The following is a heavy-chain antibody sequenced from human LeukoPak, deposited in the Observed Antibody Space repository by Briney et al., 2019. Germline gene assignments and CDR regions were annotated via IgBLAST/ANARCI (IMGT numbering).Heavy chain of an antibody. CDR1: GGSISSSSYY. CDR3: ARLNTQNYGSGSYLDY. J-gene: IGHJ4*02. Sequence: SETLSLTCTVSGGSISSSSYYWGWIRQPPGKGLEWIGSIYYSGSTYYNPSLKSRVTISVDTSKNQFSLKLSSVTAADTAVYYCARLNTQNYGSGSYLDYWGQGTLVTVSS. D-gene: IGHD3-10*01. V-gene: IGHV4-39*07. CDR2: IYYSGST.